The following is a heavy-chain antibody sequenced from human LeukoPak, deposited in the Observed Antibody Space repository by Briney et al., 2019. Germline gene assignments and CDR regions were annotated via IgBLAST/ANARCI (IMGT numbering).Heavy chain of an antibody. J-gene: IGHJ6*02. CDR1: GFTFSSYG. D-gene: IGHD2-2*01. CDR2: IWYDGSNK. CDR3: ARDGCSSTSCPVNYCYYYYGMDV. V-gene: IGHV3-33*01. Sequence: GGSLRLSCAASGFTFSSYGMHWVRQAPGKGLEWVAVIWYDGSNKYYADSVKGRFTISRDNSKNTLYLQMNSLRAEDTAVYYCARDGCSSTSCPVNYCYYYYGMDVWGQGTTVTVSS.